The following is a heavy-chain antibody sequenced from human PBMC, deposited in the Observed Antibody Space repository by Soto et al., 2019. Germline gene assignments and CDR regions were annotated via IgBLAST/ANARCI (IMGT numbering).Heavy chain of an antibody. V-gene: IGHV3-11*01. J-gene: IGHJ6*02. CDR1: GFTFSDYY. CDR3: ARRHRQQLAYYYYYYGMDV. D-gene: IGHD6-13*01. CDR2: ISSSGSTI. Sequence: GGSLRLSCAASGFTFSDYYMSWIRQAPGKGLEWVSYISSSGSTIYYADSVKGRFTISRDNAKNSLYLQMNSLRAEDTAVCYCARRHRQQLAYYYYYYGMDVWGQGTTVTVSS.